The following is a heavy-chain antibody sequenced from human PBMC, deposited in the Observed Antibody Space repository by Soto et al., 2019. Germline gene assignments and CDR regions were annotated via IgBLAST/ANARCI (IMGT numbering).Heavy chain of an antibody. CDR1: GFTFSGSA. CDR3: TRRSSGWYFYYYYGMDV. CDR2: IRSKANSYAT. D-gene: IGHD6-19*01. J-gene: IGHJ6*02. V-gene: IGHV3-73*01. Sequence: GGSLRLSCAASGFTFSGSAMHWVRQASGKGLEWVGRIRSKANSYATAYAASVKGRFTISRDDSKNTAYLQMNSLKTEDTAVYYCTRRSSGWYFYYYYGMDVWGQGTTVTVS.